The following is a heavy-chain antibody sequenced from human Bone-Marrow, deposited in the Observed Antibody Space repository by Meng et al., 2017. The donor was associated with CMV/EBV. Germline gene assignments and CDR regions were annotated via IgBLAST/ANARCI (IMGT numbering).Heavy chain of an antibody. CDR1: GFTFNSYS. D-gene: IGHD3-22*01. V-gene: IGHV3-21*01. Sequence: GGSLRLSWAASGFTFNSYSVNWVRQAPGKGLEWVASISSSSSYIFYADSVTGRFTISRDNTKKSLYLQMNSLRAEDTAVYYCARIGSLYDSSGHWFGYWGQGTPVTVSS. CDR2: ISSSSSYI. CDR3: ARIGSLYDSSGHWFGY. J-gene: IGHJ4*02.